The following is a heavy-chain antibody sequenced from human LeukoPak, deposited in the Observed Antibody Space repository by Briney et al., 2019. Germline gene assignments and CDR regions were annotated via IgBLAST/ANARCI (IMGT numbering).Heavy chain of an antibody. CDR2: IYSGDST. CDR1: GFTVSSNY. J-gene: IGHJ3*02. CDR3: AGGAGPSKDAFDI. V-gene: IGHV3-53*01. Sequence: PGGSLRLSCAASGFTVSSNYMSWVRQAPGKGLEWVSVIYSGDSTYYADSVKGRFTISRDNSENTLYLQMNSLRAEDTAVYYCAGGAGPSKDAFDIWGQGTMVTVSS. D-gene: IGHD3-10*01.